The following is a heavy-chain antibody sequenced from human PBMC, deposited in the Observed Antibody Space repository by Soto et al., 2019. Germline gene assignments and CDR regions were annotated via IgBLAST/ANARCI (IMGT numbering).Heavy chain of an antibody. CDR2: ISGSGGRT. V-gene: IGHV3-23*01. CDR1: GFTFSSYA. J-gene: IGHJ6*02. D-gene: IGHD3-3*01. CDR3: AKADDFWSGYHIYYYYGMDV. Sequence: GALRLSCAASGFTFSSYAMSWVRQAPGKGLEWVSGISGSGGRTYYADSVKGRFTISRDNSKHTLYLQMNSLRAEDTAVYYCAKADDFWSGYHIYYYYGMDVWGQGTTVTVSS.